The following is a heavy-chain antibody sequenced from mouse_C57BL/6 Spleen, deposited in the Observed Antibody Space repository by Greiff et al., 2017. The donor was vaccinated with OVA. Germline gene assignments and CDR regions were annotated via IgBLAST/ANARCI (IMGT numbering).Heavy chain of an antibody. D-gene: IGHD2-3*01. J-gene: IGHJ4*01. CDR3: AREGDGYYDYYAMDY. CDR2: ISYDGSN. Sequence: EVQLVESGPGLVKPSQSLSLTCSVTGYSITSGYYWNWIRQFPGNKLEWMGYISYDGSNNYNPSLKNRISITRDTSKNQFFLKLNSVTTEDTATYYCAREGDGYYDYYAMDYWGQGTSVTVSS. CDR1: GYSITSGYY. V-gene: IGHV3-6*01.